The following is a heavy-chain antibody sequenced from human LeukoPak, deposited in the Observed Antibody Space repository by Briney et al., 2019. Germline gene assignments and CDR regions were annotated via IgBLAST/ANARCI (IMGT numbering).Heavy chain of an antibody. CDR2: ISSSNSYI. V-gene: IGHV3-21*01. CDR3: ARGYCSSTSCYYLFDY. J-gene: IGHJ4*02. D-gene: IGHD2-2*01. Sequence: GGSLRLSCAASGFTFSSYSMNWVRQAPGKGLEWVSSISSSNSYIYYADSVKGRFTISRDNAKNSLYLQMNSLRAEDTAVYYCARGYCSSTSCYYLFDYWGQGTLVTVSS. CDR1: GFTFSSYS.